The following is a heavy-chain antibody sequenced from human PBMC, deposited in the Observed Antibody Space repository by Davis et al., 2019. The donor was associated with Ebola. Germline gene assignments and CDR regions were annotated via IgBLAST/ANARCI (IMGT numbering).Heavy chain of an antibody. Sequence: AASVKVSCKASGGTISSYAISWVRQAPGQGLEWMGGIIPIFGTANYAQKFQGRVTITADESTSTAYMELSSLRSEDTAVYYCARAPGGYSYADWGQGTLVTVSS. CDR2: IIPIFGTA. J-gene: IGHJ4*02. D-gene: IGHD5-18*01. CDR1: GGTISSYA. CDR3: ARAPGGYSYAD. V-gene: IGHV1-69*13.